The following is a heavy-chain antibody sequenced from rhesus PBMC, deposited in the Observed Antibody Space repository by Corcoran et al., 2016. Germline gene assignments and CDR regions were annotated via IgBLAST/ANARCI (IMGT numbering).Heavy chain of an antibody. J-gene: IGHJ4*01. D-gene: IGHD3-3*01. V-gene: IGHV4-73*01. CDR1: GGSISGYY. CDR3: ARRDYNIWTGSTFDS. Sequence: QVKLQQWGEGLVKPSETLSLTCAVYGGSISGYYWSWIRPAPGTGLEWIGNIDGNSASTNYNPSLKNRVTISKDTSKNQFSLNLSSVTAADTAVYYCARRDYNIWTGSTFDSWGQGVLVTVSS. CDR2: IDGNSAST.